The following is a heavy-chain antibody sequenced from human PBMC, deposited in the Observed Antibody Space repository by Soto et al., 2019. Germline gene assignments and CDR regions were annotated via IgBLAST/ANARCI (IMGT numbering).Heavy chain of an antibody. CDR3: ARGIPRGLETLPWFDP. CDR1: GYTMYSGYY. J-gene: IGHJ5*02. V-gene: IGHV4-38-2*02. D-gene: IGHD1-1*01. CDR2: ISHSGTT. Sequence: SETLSLTCSVSGYTMYSGYYWGWIRQPPGKGLEWLATISHSGTTFYNPSLKNRVTISVDTSKNQFSLKLSSVTAADTAVYYCARGIPRGLETLPWFDPWGQGTLVTVSS.